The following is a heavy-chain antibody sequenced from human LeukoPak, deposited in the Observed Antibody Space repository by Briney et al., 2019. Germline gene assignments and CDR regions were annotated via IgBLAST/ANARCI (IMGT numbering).Heavy chain of an antibody. CDR2: IYYSGST. Sequence: SETLSLTCTVSGGSISSNYWSWIRQPPGKGLEWIGYIYYSGSTNYNPSLKSRVTISVDTSKNQFSLKLSSVTAADTAVYYCASAHTGNWFDPWGQGTLVTVSS. J-gene: IGHJ5*02. D-gene: IGHD4-17*01. V-gene: IGHV4-59*08. CDR1: GGSISSNY. CDR3: ASAHTGNWFDP.